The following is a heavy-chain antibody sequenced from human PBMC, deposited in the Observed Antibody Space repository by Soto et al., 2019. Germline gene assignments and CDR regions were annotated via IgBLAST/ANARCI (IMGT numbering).Heavy chain of an antibody. J-gene: IGHJ4*02. CDR2: ISGSGRNI. CDR3: AKDDRTASRIDY. V-gene: IGHV3-23*01. Sequence: EVQLLESGGGLVQPGGSLGLSCATSGLSFSLYSMGWVGQAPGKGLEWVSAISGSGRNIHYADSVKGRFTISRDNSKNTLSLQMNSLRAEDTALYYCAKDDRTASRIDYWGQGTLVTVSS. D-gene: IGHD2-21*02. CDR1: GLSFSLYS.